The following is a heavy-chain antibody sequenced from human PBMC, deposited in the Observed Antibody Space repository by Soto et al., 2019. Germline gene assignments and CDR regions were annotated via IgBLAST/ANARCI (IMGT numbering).Heavy chain of an antibody. D-gene: IGHD3-10*01. CDR2: VYYSGVT. CDR3: AREMIGARGVWGDS. V-gene: IGHV4-39*01. CDR1: GDSINSRSYY. J-gene: IGHJ4*02. Sequence: QLQLQESGPGLVKPSETLSLTCTVSGDSINSRSYYWAWIRQPPGKGLEWIGSVYYSGVTYYNPSLKGRVTISLDPSKNQFSLKVTSVTAADTAVYYCAREMIGARGVWGDSWGQGTQVIVSS.